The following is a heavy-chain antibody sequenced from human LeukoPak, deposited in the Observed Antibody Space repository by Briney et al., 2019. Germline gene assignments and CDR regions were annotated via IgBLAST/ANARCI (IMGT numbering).Heavy chain of an antibody. CDR1: GGSFSGYY. CDR2: INHSGST. D-gene: IGHD1-26*01. CDR3: ARGRWELRVYDAFDI. Sequence: SETLSLTCAVYGGSFSGYYWSWIRQPPGKGLEWIGEINHSGSTNYNPSLKSRVTMSVDTSKNQFSLKLSSVTAADTAVYYCARGRWELRVYDAFDIWGQGTMVTVSS. J-gene: IGHJ3*02. V-gene: IGHV4-34*01.